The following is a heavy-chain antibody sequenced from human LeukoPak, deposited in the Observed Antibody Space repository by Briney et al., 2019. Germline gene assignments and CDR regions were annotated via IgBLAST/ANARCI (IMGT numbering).Heavy chain of an antibody. CDR3: ARVRRITRTPGDYYYYMDV. D-gene: IGHD1-7*01. V-gene: IGHV1-2*02. CDR2: INPNSGGT. J-gene: IGHJ6*03. CDR1: GYTFTGYY. Sequence: ASVKVSCKASGYTFTGYYMHWVRQAPGQGLEWMGWINPNSGGTNYAQKFQGRVTMTRDTSINTAYMELSRLTSDDTAVYYCARVRRITRTPGDYYYYMDVWGKGTTVTVSS.